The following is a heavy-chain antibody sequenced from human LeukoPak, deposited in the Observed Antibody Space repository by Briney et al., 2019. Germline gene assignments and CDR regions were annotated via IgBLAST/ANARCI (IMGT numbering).Heavy chain of an antibody. CDR1: GFTFSSYS. D-gene: IGHD3-22*01. J-gene: IGHJ4*02. Sequence: GGSLRLSCAASGFTFSSYSMNWVRQAPGKGLEWVSSISSSSSYIYYADSVKGRFTISRDNAKNSLYLQMNSLRAEDTAVYYCARIYDSSAYFFDYWGQGTLVTVSS. CDR2: ISSSSSYI. V-gene: IGHV3-21*01. CDR3: ARIYDSSAYFFDY.